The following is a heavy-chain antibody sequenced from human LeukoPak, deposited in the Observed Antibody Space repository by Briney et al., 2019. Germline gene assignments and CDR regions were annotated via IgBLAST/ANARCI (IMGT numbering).Heavy chain of an antibody. V-gene: IGHV3-48*01. CDR2: ISSSSSTI. D-gene: IGHD3-10*01. CDR3: ASEEVLLWFGGFDY. CDR1: GFTSSSYS. J-gene: IGHJ4*02. Sequence: GGSLRLSCAASGFTSSSYSMNWVRQAPGKGLEWVSYISSSSSTIYYADSVKGRFTISRDNAKNSLYLQMNSLRAEDTAVYYCASEEVLLWFGGFDYWGQGTLVTVSS.